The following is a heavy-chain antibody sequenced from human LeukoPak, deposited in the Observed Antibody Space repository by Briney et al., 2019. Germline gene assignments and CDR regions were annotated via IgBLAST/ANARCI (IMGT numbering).Heavy chain of an antibody. V-gene: IGHV1-18*04. CDR2: ISAYNGNT. Sequence: ASVKVSCKASGYTFTSYGISWVRQAPGQGLEWMGWISAYNGNTNYAQKLQGRVTMTTDTSTSTAYMGLRSLRSDDTAVYYCAREVVVPAASYWYFDLWGRGTLVTVSS. J-gene: IGHJ2*01. CDR3: AREVVVPAASYWYFDL. CDR1: GYTFTSYG. D-gene: IGHD2-2*01.